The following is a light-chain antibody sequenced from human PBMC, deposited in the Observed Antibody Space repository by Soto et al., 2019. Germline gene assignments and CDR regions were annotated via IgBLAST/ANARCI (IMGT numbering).Light chain of an antibody. J-gene: IGKJ3*01. CDR2: STS. CDR1: QSVGKS. V-gene: IGKV3-11*01. Sequence: DIVLTQSPAALSLAPGVRATLYCRASQSVGKSLAWYQHNPGRAPRLLLYSTSIRLPGVPARFSGSGSKSDFTLTISSLEPEDFAVYFCQQGSTWPVFTFGPGTTLDL. CDR3: QQGSTWPVFT.